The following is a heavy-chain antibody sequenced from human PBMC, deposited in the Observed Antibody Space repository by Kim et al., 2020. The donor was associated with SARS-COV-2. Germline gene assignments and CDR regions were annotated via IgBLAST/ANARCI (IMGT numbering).Heavy chain of an antibody. D-gene: IGHD6-13*01. CDR1: GFTFSSYG. CDR3: ARKTQQLAPFDY. J-gene: IGHJ4*02. Sequence: GGSLRLSCAASGFTFSSYGMHWVRQAPGKGLEWVAVISYDGSTKYYADSVKGRFTISRDNSKNTLYLQMNSLRAEDTAVYYCARKTQQLAPFDYWGQGTLVTVSS. CDR2: ISYDGSTK. V-gene: IGHV3-33*05.